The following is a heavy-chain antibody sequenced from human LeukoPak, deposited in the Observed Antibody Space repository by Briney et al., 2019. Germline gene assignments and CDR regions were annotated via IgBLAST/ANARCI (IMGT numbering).Heavy chain of an antibody. CDR2: ISGSGGST. V-gene: IGHV3-23*01. CDR1: GFTFSSYD. Sequence: GGSLRLSCAASGFTFSSYDMSWVRQAPGKGLEWVSAISGSGGSTYYADSVKGRFTISRDNSKNTLYLQMNSLRAEDTAVYYCAKDGYSSSWYLHYYYYGMDVWGQGTTVTVSS. CDR3: AKDGYSSSWYLHYYYYGMDV. J-gene: IGHJ6*02. D-gene: IGHD6-13*01.